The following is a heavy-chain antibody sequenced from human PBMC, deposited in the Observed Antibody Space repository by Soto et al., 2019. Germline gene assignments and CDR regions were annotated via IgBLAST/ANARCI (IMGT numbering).Heavy chain of an antibody. CDR3: ARAVRFLEWSQGRYYGMDV. CDR2: ISAYNGNT. CDR1: FYTFTIYG. J-gene: IGHJ6*02. Sequence: GSVXVSFRSAFYTFTIYGSIGWLRAPGQGLEWMGWISAYNGNTNYAQKLQGRVTMTTDTSTSTAYMELRSLRSDDTAVYYCARAVRFLEWSQGRYYGMDVWGQGTTVTVSS. D-gene: IGHD3-3*01. V-gene: IGHV1-18*01.